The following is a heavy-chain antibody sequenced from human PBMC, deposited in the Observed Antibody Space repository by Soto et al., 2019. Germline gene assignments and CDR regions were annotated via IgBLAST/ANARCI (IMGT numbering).Heavy chain of an antibody. V-gene: IGHV1-8*01. CDR2: MNPNSGNT. Sequence: ASVKVSCKASGYTFTSYDINWVRQATGQGLEWMGWMNPNSGNTGYAQKFQGRVTMTRNTSISTAYMELSSVTAADTAVYYCARGLGSRVVVTRFDPWGQGILVTVSS. D-gene: IGHD3-22*01. J-gene: IGHJ5*02. CDR3: ARGLGSRVVVTRFDP. CDR1: GYTFTSYD.